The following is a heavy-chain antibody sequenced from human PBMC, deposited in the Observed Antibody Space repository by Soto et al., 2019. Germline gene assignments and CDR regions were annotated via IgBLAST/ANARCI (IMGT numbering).Heavy chain of an antibody. CDR2: INPSGGST. Sequence: QVQLVQSGAEVKKPGASVKVSCKASGYTFTSYYMHWVRQAPGQGLEWMGIINPSGGSTSYAQKFQGRVTMTRDTSTSTVYMELSSLRSEETAVYYCASNYCSSTSCYFVPLDYWGQGTLVTVSS. D-gene: IGHD2-2*01. CDR1: GYTFTSYY. J-gene: IGHJ4*02. CDR3: ASNYCSSTSCYFVPLDY. V-gene: IGHV1-46*03.